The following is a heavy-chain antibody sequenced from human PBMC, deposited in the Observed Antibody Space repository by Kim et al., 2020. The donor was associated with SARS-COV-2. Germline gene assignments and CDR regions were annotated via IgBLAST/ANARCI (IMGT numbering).Heavy chain of an antibody. J-gene: IGHJ4*02. D-gene: IGHD3-22*01. V-gene: IGHV3-48*04. Sequence: GGSLRLSCAASGFTFSSYSMNWVRQAPGKGLEWVSYISSSSSTISYADSVKGRFTISRDNAKNSLYLQMNSLRAEDTAVYYCARLTPDSSGYYYDYWGQGTLVTVSS. CDR3: ARLTPDSSGYYYDY. CDR2: ISSSSSTI. CDR1: GFTFSSYS.